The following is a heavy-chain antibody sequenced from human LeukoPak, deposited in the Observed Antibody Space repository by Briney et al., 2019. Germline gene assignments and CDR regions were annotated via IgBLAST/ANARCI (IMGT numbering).Heavy chain of an antibody. V-gene: IGHV5-51*01. D-gene: IGHD3-22*01. CDR3: ARQHCNGNYCHEVFNY. CDR1: GYKFTSYW. Sequence: GESLKISCQASGYKFTSYWIGWVRQLPGKGLEWMGTIYPGDSDTRYSPSFQGQVTISADKSISTAYLQWNSLKASDTAMYYCARQHCNGNYCHEVFNYWGQGALVIVSS. J-gene: IGHJ4*02. CDR2: IYPGDSDT.